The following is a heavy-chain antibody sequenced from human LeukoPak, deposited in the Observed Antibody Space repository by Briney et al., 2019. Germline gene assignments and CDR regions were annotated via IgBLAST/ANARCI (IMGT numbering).Heavy chain of an antibody. J-gene: IGHJ3*02. D-gene: IGHD3-9*01. CDR2: ISSSSSYI. CDR3: ARASYYDILTGYFWGAISGSDI. V-gene: IGHV3-21*01. CDR1: GFTFSSYS. Sequence: GGSLRLSCGASGFTFSSYSMNWVRQAPGKGLEWVSSISSSSSYIYYADSVKGRFTISRDNAKNSLYLQMNSLRAEDTAVYYCARASYYDILTGYFWGAISGSDIWGQGTMVTVSS.